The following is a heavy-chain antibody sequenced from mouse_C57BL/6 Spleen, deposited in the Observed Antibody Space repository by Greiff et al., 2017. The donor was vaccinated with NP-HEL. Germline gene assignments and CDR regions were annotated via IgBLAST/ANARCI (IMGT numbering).Heavy chain of an antibody. CDR3: ARSATGTLDY. CDR2: IYPGDGDT. D-gene: IGHD4-1*01. V-gene: IGHV1-82*01. J-gene: IGHJ2*01. CDR1: GYAFSSSW. Sequence: LQESGPELVKPGASVKISCKASGYAFSSSWMNWVKQRPGKGLEWIGRIYPGDGDTNYNGKFKGKATLTADKSSSTAYMQLSSLTSEDSAVYFCARSATGTLDYWGQGTTLTVSS.